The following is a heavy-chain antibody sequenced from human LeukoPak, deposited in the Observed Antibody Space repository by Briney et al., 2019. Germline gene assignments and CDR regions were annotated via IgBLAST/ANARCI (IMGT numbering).Heavy chain of an antibody. V-gene: IGHV3-21*01. J-gene: IGHJ4*02. CDR1: GFTFSVYS. D-gene: IGHD1-26*01. CDR3: ARDPSGSFWRLDC. Sequence: GGSLRLSCAASGFTFSVYSMNWVRQAPGKGLEWVSSLSSSSSTIFYADSVKGRFTISRDNAKNSVYLQMDSLRAEDTAVYYCARDPSGSFWRLDCWGQGTLVTVSS. CDR2: LSSSSSTI.